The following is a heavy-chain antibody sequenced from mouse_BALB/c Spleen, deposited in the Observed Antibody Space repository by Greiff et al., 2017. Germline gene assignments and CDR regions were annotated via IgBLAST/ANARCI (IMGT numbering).Heavy chain of an antibody. Sequence: EVQLQQSGAELVRPGALVKLSCKASGFNIKDYYMHWVKQRPEQGLEWIGWIDPENGDTEYAPKFKDKATLTADKSSSTAYMQLSSLTSEDSAVYYCASMITGFAYWGQGTLVTVSA. V-gene: IGHV14-4*02. CDR1: GFNIKDYY. CDR3: ASMITGFAY. CDR2: IDPENGDT. D-gene: IGHD2-4*01. J-gene: IGHJ3*01.